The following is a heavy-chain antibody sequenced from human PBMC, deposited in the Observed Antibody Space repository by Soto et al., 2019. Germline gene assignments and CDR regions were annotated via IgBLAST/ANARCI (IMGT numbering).Heavy chain of an antibody. CDR1: GYSFTSYW. J-gene: IGHJ6*02. CDR2: IDPSDSYT. D-gene: IGHD3-22*01. V-gene: IGHV5-10-1*01. CDR3: ARQVIVVVTDYYYYGMDG. Sequence: GESLKISCKGSGYSFTSYWISWVRQMPGKGLEWMGRIDPSDSYTNYRPSFQGHVTISADKSISTAYRQWSSLKASDTAMYYCARQVIVVVTDYYYYGMDGWGQGTTVTVSS.